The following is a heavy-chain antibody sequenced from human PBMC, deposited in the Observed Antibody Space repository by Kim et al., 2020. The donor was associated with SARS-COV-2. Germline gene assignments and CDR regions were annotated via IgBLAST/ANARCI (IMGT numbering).Heavy chain of an antibody. CDR3: ARVNIVVVPAARSYYYYYGMDV. CDR1: GGSISSYY. V-gene: IGHV4-59*13. CDR2: IYYSGST. D-gene: IGHD2-2*01. J-gene: IGHJ6*02. Sequence: SETLSLTCTVSGGSISSYYWSWIRQPPGKGLEWIGYIYYSGSTNYNPSLKSRVTISVDTSKNQFSLKLSSVTAADTAVYYCARVNIVVVPAARSYYYYYGMDVWGQGTTVTVSS.